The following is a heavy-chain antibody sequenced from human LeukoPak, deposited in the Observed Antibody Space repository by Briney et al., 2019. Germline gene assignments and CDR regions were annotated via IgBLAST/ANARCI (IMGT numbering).Heavy chain of an antibody. J-gene: IGHJ6*02. CDR2: ISSSGSTI. V-gene: IGHV3-11*01. CDR1: GFTFSDYY. Sequence: GGSLRLSCAASGFTFSDYYMSWIRQAPGKGLEWVSYISSSGSTIYYADSVKGRLTISRDNAKNSLYLQMNSLRAEDTAVYYCARATAMGRYYYYGMDVWGQGTTVTVSS. D-gene: IGHD5-18*01. CDR3: ARATAMGRYYYYGMDV.